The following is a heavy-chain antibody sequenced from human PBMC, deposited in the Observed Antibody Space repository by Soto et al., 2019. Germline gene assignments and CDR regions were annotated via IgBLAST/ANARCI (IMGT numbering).Heavy chain of an antibody. CDR1: GFTFSNAW. CDR2: IKSKTDGGTT. J-gene: IGHJ4*02. CDR3: TTDILSWEGVVPAAIFDY. V-gene: IGHV3-15*01. Sequence: GGSLRLSCAASGFTFSNAWMSWVRQAPGKGLEWVGRIKSKTDGGTTDYAAPVKGRFTISRDDSKNTLYLQMNSLKTEDTAVYYCTTDILSWEGVVPAAIFDYWGQGTLVTVSS. D-gene: IGHD2-2*01.